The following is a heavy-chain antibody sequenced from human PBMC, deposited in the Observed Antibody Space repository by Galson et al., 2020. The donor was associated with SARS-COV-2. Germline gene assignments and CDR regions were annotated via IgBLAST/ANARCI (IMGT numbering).Heavy chain of an antibody. V-gene: IGHV3-30*04. CDR1: GFTFSSYA. D-gene: IGHD2-21*01. Sequence: GGSLRLSCAASGFTFSSYAMHWVRQAPGKGLEWVAVISYDGSNKYYADSVKGRFTISRDNSKNTLYLQMNSLRAEDTAVYYCARERDIVVLSDAFDIWGQGTMVTVSS. CDR2: ISYDGSNK. J-gene: IGHJ3*02. CDR3: ARERDIVVLSDAFDI.